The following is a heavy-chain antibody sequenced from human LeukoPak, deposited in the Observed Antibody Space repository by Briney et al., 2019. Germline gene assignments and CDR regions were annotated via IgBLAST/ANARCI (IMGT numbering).Heavy chain of an antibody. Sequence: GGSLRLSCSASGFTFNYYAIHWVRQAPGKGLEYVSAISRNGDSTYYADSVKGRFTVSRDNSKNTLYLQMSILRPDDTAIYYCVKVWTQWAMLGWFDPWGQGTLVTVSS. V-gene: IGHV3-64D*09. CDR1: GFTFNYYA. D-gene: IGHD6-19*01. CDR3: VKVWTQWAMLGWFDP. CDR2: ISRNGDST. J-gene: IGHJ5*02.